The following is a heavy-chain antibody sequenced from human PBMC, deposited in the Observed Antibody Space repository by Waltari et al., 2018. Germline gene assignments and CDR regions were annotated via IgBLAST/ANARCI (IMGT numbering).Heavy chain of an antibody. J-gene: IGHJ4*02. V-gene: IGHV3-23*01. CDR3: ANGRVSSDTLFDY. CDR1: GFTFSSYA. D-gene: IGHD1-1*01. Sequence: EVQLLESGGGLVQPGGSLRLSCAASGFTFSSYAMRWVRQAPGKGREWVSAISGSGGSTYYADSVKGRFTISRDNSKNTLYLQMNSLRAEDTAVYYCANGRVSSDTLFDYWGQGTLVTVSS. CDR2: ISGSGGST.